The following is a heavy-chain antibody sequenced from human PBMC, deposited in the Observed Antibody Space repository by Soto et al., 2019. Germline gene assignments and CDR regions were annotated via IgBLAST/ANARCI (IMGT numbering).Heavy chain of an antibody. Sequence: ASVKVSCKASGYTFTSYGISWVRQAPGQGLEWMGWISAYNGNTNYAQKLQGRVTMTTDTSTSTAYMELRSLRSDDTAVYYCAREIASVKYGENDYWGQGTLVTVSS. V-gene: IGHV1-18*01. CDR3: AREIASVKYGENDY. CDR2: ISAYNGNT. J-gene: IGHJ4*02. CDR1: GYTFTSYG. D-gene: IGHD4-17*01.